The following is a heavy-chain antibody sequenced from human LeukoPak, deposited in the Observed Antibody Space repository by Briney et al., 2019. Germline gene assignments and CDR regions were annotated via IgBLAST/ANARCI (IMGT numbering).Heavy chain of an antibody. CDR1: GFTFTTYW. CDR3: ARDPGIAAAGTVGYFDS. J-gene: IGHJ4*02. V-gene: IGHV3-7*01. CDR2: IGQDGGEK. D-gene: IGHD6-13*01. Sequence: GGSLRLSCAASGFTFTTYWMSWVRQAPGKWPEWVANIGQDGGEKYYVDSVKGRFTISRDNAENSLFLQMDSLRDEDTAVYYCARDPGIAAAGTVGYFDSWGQGIQVTVSS.